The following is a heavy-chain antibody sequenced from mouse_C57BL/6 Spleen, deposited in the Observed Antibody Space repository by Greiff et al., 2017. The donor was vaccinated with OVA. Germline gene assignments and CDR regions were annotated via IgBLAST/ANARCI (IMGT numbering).Heavy chain of an antibody. J-gene: IGHJ2*01. CDR1: GFTFSDYY. Sequence: EVKLVESEGGLVQPGSSMKLSCTASGFTFSDYYMDWVRQVPEKGLEWVANINYDGSSTYYLDSLKSRFIISRDNAKNMLYLQMSSLKSEDTATYYCARAHTTGYFDYWGQGTTLTVSS. CDR2: INYDGSST. D-gene: IGHD1-1*01. CDR3: ARAHTTGYFDY. V-gene: IGHV5-16*01.